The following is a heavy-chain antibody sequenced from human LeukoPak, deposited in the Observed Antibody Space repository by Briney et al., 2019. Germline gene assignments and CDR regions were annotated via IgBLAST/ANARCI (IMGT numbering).Heavy chain of an antibody. V-gene: IGHV4-34*01. CDR2: INHSGST. CDR3: ARHETYYDILTGYYAHYYFDY. Sequence: SETLSLTCAVYGGSFSGYYWSWIRQPPGKGLEWIGEINHSGSTNYNPSLKSRVTISVDTSKNQFSLKLSSVTAADTAVYYCARHETYYDILTGYYAHYYFDYWGQGTLVTVSS. CDR1: GGSFSGYY. J-gene: IGHJ4*02. D-gene: IGHD3-9*01.